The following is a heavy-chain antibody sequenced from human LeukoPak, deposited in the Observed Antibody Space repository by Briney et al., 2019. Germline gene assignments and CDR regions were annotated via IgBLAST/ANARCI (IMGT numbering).Heavy chain of an antibody. CDR3: ARDRVELWLLEGVDY. CDR1: GFTFSDYY. CDR2: ISSSGSTI. D-gene: IGHD5-18*01. J-gene: IGHJ4*02. Sequence: GGSLRLSCAASGFTFSDYYMGWIRQAPGKGLEWVSYISSSGSTIYYADSVKGRFTISRDNAKNSLYLQMNSLRAEDTAVYYCARDRVELWLLEGVDYWGQGTLVTVSS. V-gene: IGHV3-11*01.